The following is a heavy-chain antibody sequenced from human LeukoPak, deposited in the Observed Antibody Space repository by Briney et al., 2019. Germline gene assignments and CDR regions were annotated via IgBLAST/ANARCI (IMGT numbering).Heavy chain of an antibody. CDR2: IYCGGST. Sequence: GGSLRLSCAASGFTVSSNYMSWVRQAPGKGLEWVSVIYCGGSTYYADSVKGRFTISRDNSKNTLYLQMNSLRAEDTAVYYCARLRRNWFDPWGQGTLVTVSS. J-gene: IGHJ5*02. CDR1: GFTVSSNY. CDR3: ARLRRNWFDP. V-gene: IGHV3-53*01.